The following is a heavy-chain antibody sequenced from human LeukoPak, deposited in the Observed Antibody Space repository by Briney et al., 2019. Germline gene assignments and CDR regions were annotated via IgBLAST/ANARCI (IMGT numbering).Heavy chain of an antibody. CDR2: INHSGST. D-gene: IGHD1-26*01. V-gene: IGHV4-34*01. CDR1: GGSFGGYY. J-gene: IGHJ4*02. Sequence: PSETLSLTCAVYGGSFGGYYWSWIRQPPGKGLEWIGEINHSGSTNYNPSLKSRVTISVDTSKNQFSLKLSSVTAADTAVYYCARGRSIYDAVAGNQIPSIVGAKYGNDYWGQGTLVTVSS. CDR3: ARGRSIYDAVAGNQIPSIVGAKYGNDY.